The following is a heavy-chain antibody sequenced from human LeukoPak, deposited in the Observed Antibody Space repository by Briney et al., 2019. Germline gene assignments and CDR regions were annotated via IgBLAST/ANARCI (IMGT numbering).Heavy chain of an antibody. CDR3: ASVTTVTTKGHGAFDI. J-gene: IGHJ3*02. V-gene: IGHV1-69*13. Sequence: SVKVSCKASGGTFSSSAISWVRQAPGQGLEWMGGIIPIFGSANYAQNFQGRVTITADESTSTAYMELSSLRSEDTAVYYCASVTTVTTKGHGAFDIWGLGTMVTVSS. CDR1: GGTFSSSA. D-gene: IGHD4-17*01. CDR2: IIPIFGSA.